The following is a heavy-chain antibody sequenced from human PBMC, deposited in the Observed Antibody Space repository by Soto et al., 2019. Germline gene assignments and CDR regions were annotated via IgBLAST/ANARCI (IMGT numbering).Heavy chain of an antibody. CDR2: INAGNDNT. J-gene: IGHJ5*02. Sequence: ASVKVSCKASGYTFTIYAMHWVRQAPGQRLEWMGWINAGNDNTKYSQKFQGRVTITRDTSASTAYMELSSLRSEDTAVYYCARDLYYYDHWFDPWGQGTLVTVSS. D-gene: IGHD3-22*01. CDR1: GYTFTIYA. CDR3: ARDLYYYDHWFDP. V-gene: IGHV1-3*01.